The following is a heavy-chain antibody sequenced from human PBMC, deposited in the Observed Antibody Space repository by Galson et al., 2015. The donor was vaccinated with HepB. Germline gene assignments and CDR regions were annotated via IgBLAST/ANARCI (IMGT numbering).Heavy chain of an antibody. CDR2: INSGSMYI. D-gene: IGHD3-10*01. CDR1: GFTFTGYA. Sequence: SLRLSCAASGFTFTGYAMNWVRQAPGRGLEWISSINSGSMYIYYADSMKGRFTISRDNARNSLSLQLNSLRVEDTAVYYCTRGFRYYKNRFNDYWGQGTLVTVSS. CDR3: TRGFRYYKNRFNDY. V-gene: IGHV3-21*01. J-gene: IGHJ4*02.